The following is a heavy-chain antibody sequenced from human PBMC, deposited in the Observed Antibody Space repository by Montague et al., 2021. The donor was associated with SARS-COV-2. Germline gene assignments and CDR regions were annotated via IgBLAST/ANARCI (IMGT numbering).Heavy chain of an antibody. CDR2: IYDSGST. CDR1: GGSISSNNYY. CDR3: ARRGRKLLPVATTIGGFDI. Sequence: SETLSLTCTVSGGSISSNNYYWDWIRRPPGKGLEWIGSIYDSGSTYYNPSLKSRVTISVDTSKNHFSLKLNSVTAADTAVYYCARRGRKLLPVATTIGGFDIWGQGTMVTVSP. V-gene: IGHV4-39*02. J-gene: IGHJ3*02. D-gene: IGHD5-12*01.